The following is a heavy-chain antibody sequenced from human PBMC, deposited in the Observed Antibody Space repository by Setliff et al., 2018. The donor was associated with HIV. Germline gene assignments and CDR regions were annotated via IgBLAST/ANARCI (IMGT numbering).Heavy chain of an antibody. CDR3: VRGVCSSTTCYEDYYYMDV. J-gene: IGHJ6*03. Sequence: SETLSLTCTVSGGSISGYYWSWIRQPPGKGLEWIGTIFYTGNTNYNPSLKSRVTLSGVMSDNQLFLRLTSVTAADTAVYYCVRGVCSSTTCYEDYYYMDVWGKGSTVTVSS. CDR2: IFYTGNT. V-gene: IGHV4-59*01. D-gene: IGHD2-2*01. CDR1: GGSISGYY.